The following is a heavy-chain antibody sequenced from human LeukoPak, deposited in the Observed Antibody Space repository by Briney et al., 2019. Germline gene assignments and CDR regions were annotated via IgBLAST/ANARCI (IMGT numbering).Heavy chain of an antibody. Sequence: ASVKVSCKVSGYTLTELSMHWVRQAPGKGLEWMGGFDPEDGETIYAQKFQGRVTMTGDTSTDTAYMELSSLRSEDTAVYYCATSSGWYQRYYGMDVWGQGTTVTVSS. CDR2: FDPEDGET. V-gene: IGHV1-24*01. J-gene: IGHJ6*02. CDR1: GYTLTELS. D-gene: IGHD6-19*01. CDR3: ATSSGWYQRYYGMDV.